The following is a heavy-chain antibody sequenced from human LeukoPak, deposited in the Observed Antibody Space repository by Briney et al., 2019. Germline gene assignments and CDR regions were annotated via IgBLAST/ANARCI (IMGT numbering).Heavy chain of an antibody. Sequence: PGGSLRLSCAASGFTFDDYAMHWVRQAPGKGLEWVSGISWNSGSIGYADSVKGRFTISRDNAKNSLYLQMNSLRAEDTAVYYCAIDTAYDYWGQGTLVTVSS. J-gene: IGHJ4*02. CDR3: AIDTAYDY. CDR2: ISWNSGSI. V-gene: IGHV3-9*01. CDR1: GFTFDDYA.